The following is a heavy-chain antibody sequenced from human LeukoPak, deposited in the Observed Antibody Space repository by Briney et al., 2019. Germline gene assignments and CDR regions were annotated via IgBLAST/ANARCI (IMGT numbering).Heavy chain of an antibody. V-gene: IGHV1-69*04. CDR3: ARARYDILTPFDY. D-gene: IGHD3-9*01. Sequence: SVKVSCKASGGTFSSYAISWVRQAPGQGLEWMGRIIPILGIANYAQKFQGRVTITADKSTSTAYMELSGLRSEDTAVYYCARARYDILTPFDYWGQGTLVTVSS. CDR2: IIPILGIA. J-gene: IGHJ4*02. CDR1: GGTFSSYA.